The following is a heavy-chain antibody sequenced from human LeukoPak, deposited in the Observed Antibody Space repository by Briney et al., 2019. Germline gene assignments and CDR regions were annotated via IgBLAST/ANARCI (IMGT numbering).Heavy chain of an antibody. CDR3: AKESTYYDFWSGYPPEGYYYMDV. J-gene: IGHJ6*03. D-gene: IGHD3-3*01. CDR2: ISGSGGST. Sequence: LAGGSLRLSCAASGFTFSSYAMSWVRQAPGKGLEWVSAISGSGGSTYYADSVKGRFTISRDNSKNTLYLQMNSLRAEDTAVYYCAKESTYYDFWSGYPPEGYYYMDVWGKGTTVTVSS. CDR1: GFTFSSYA. V-gene: IGHV3-23*01.